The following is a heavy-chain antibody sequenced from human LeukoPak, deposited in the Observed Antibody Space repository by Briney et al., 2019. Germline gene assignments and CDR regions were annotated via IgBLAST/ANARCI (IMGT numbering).Heavy chain of an antibody. CDR2: INWNGGST. Sequence: GGSLRLSCVASGFMFDDHGMSWVRQAPGKGLEWVSGINWNGGSTGYGDSVKGRFTISRDNAKNSLYLQMNSLRAEDTALYYCAGGDRNGWYFDYWGQGILVTVSS. D-gene: IGHD6-19*01. J-gene: IGHJ4*02. V-gene: IGHV3-20*04. CDR1: GFMFDDHG. CDR3: AGGDRNGWYFDY.